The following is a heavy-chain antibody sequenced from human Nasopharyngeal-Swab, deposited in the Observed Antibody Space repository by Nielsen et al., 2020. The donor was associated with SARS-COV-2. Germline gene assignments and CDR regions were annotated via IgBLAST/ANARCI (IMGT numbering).Heavy chain of an antibody. V-gene: IGHV3-21*01. Sequence: GGSLRLSCAASGFTFSDYTMNWVRQAPGQGLEWVSSISSSGSYMYCTDSVKGRFTMSRDNAKNSLYLQMNSLRAEDTAVYYCASDSRYWGQGTLVTVSS. CDR3: ASDSRY. D-gene: IGHD2-2*01. CDR1: GFTFSDYT. J-gene: IGHJ4*02. CDR2: ISSSGSYM.